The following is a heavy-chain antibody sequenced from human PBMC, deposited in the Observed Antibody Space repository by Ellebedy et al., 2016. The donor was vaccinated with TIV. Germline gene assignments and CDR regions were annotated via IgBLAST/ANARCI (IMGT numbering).Heavy chain of an antibody. J-gene: IGHJ3*01. CDR2: INQDGSQK. V-gene: IGHV3-7*01. CDR3: ATDGSYGDFRSPAHAFVF. Sequence: GGSLRLSCAASGFSFRSYWMSWVRQAPGKGLEWVANINQDGSQKYYVDSVKGRFTISRDNAKNSLYLQMSSLRADDTSVYYCATDGSYGDFRSPAHAFVFWGQGTTVTVSS. CDR1: GFSFRSYW. D-gene: IGHD4-17*01.